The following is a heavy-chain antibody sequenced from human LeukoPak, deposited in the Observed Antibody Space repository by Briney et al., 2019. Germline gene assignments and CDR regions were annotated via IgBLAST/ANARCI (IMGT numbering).Heavy chain of an antibody. D-gene: IGHD6-19*01. Sequence: ASVKVSCKASGYTFTSYYMYWVRQAPGQGLEWMGMINPSGGGTSYAQKLQGRVTMTRDTSTRTVYMEVSSLKPEDTAVYYCARQGAYSSAIGMGYWGQGTLVTVSS. CDR1: GYTFTSYY. J-gene: IGHJ4*02. CDR3: ARQGAYSSAIGMGY. V-gene: IGHV1-46*01. CDR2: INPSGGGT.